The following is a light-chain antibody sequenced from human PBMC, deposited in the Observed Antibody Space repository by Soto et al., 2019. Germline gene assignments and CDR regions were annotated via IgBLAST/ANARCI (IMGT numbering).Light chain of an antibody. CDR2: SNK. J-gene: IGLJ2*01. V-gene: IGLV1-44*01. Sequence: QSVLTQPPSASGTPGQRVTISCSGSNSNIGTYIVNWYQQLPGTAPKLLIYSNKQRPSGVPDRFSGSKSGTSASLAISGLQSEDEAEYYCAAWDDSLNGVGFGGGTKLTVL. CDR3: AAWDDSLNGVG. CDR1: NSNIGTYI.